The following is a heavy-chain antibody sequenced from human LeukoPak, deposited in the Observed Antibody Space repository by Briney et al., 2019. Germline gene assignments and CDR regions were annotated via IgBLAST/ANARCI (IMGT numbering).Heavy chain of an antibody. J-gene: IGHJ4*02. CDR3: AKDRLAARCFDY. D-gene: IGHD5-18*01. V-gene: IGHV3-23*01. Sequence: KPGGSLRLSCAASGFTFSSYAMSWVRQAPGKGLEWVSAISGSGGSTYYADSVKGRFTISRDNSKNTLYLQMNSLRAEDTAVYYCAKDRLAARCFDYWGQGTLVTVSS. CDR2: ISGSGGST. CDR1: GFTFSSYA.